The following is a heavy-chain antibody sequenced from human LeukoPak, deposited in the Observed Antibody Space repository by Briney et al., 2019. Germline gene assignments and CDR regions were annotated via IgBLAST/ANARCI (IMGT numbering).Heavy chain of an antibody. CDR3: ARRDFHLSSWNDERNAFDI. V-gene: IGHV5-10-1*01. D-gene: IGHD1-1*01. J-gene: IGHJ3*02. Sequence: GESLKISCKGSGYSFTSYWISWVRQMPGEGLEWMGRIDPSDSYTNYSPSFQGHVTISADKSISTAYLQWSSLKASDAAMYYCARRDFHLSSWNDERNAFDIWGQGTMVTVSS. CDR2: IDPSDSYT. CDR1: GYSFTSYW.